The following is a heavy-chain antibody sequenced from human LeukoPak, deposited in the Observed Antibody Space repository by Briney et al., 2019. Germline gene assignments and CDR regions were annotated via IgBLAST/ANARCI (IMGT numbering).Heavy chain of an antibody. CDR2: IYSGGST. CDR1: GFTFTNAW. D-gene: IGHD6-13*01. J-gene: IGHJ4*02. V-gene: IGHV3-66*02. Sequence: GGSLRLSCAASGFTFTNAWMTWVRQAPGKGLEWVSVIYSGGSTYYADSVKGRFTISRDNSKNTLYLQMNSLRAEDTAVYYCAKPQAAAWQGYFDYWGQGTLVTVSS. CDR3: AKPQAAAWQGYFDY.